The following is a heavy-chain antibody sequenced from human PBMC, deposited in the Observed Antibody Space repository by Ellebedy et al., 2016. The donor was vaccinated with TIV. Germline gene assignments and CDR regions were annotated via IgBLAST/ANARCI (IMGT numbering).Heavy chain of an antibody. CDR1: GYTFTGYY. D-gene: IGHD2-21*01. CDR3: ARVGWGYSGGEDF. CDR2: IIGMFGTT. Sequence: ASVRVSCKASGYTFTGYYMHWVRQAPGQGLEWMGGIIGMFGTTSYAQNFLGRVTFTADEFTSTAYMELRSLRSDDTAVYYCARVGWGYSGGEDFWGQGTLVTVSS. J-gene: IGHJ4*02. V-gene: IGHV1-69*13.